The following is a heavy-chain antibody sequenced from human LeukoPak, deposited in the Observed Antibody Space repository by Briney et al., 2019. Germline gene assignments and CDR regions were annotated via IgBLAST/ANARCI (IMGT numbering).Heavy chain of an antibody. CDR2: ISYDGNNK. Sequence: GGSLRLSCAASGLTFSNYGMHWVRQAPGKGLEWVAIISYDGNNKYYADSVKGRFTISRDNSKNTLYLQMNSLRAEDTAMYYCAKDMTYGDFVFDYWGQETLVTVSS. V-gene: IGHV3-30*18. J-gene: IGHJ4*02. D-gene: IGHD4-17*01. CDR1: GLTFSNYG. CDR3: AKDMTYGDFVFDY.